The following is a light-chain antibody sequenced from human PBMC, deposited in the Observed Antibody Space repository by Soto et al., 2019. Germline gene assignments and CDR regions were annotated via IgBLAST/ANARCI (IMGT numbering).Light chain of an antibody. CDR2: EVN. CDR1: SSDIGGYNY. CDR3: CSYSTSNTHNYV. V-gene: IGLV2-14*01. J-gene: IGLJ1*01. Sequence: ALTQPASVSWSPGQSITVSCTGSSSDIGGYNYVSWYQHHPGKAPQLIIYEVNLRPSGVSDRFSASKSSDTASLTISGLQAGDEADYYCCSYSTSNTHNYVFGTGTKVTVL.